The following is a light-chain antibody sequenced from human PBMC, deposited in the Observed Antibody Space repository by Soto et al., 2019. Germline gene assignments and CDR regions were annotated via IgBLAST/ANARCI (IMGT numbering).Light chain of an antibody. CDR3: SSYAGSSARVV. CDR1: STDFENYNL. V-gene: IGLV2-23*01. Sequence: QSALTQPASVSGSPGQSITISCTRSSTDFENYNLVSWYQHCPDKAPKLIIYEGTKRPSEISDRFSGSESDTTASLIISGLQSEGEADYYCSSYAGSSARVVFGGGTKLTVL. CDR2: EGT. J-gene: IGLJ2*01.